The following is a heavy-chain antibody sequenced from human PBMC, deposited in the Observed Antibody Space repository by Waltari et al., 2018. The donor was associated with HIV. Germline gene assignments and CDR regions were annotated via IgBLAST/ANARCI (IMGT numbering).Heavy chain of an antibody. D-gene: IGHD6-19*01. J-gene: IGHJ4*02. CDR3: AREAVGYSSGWYYFDY. CDR1: GGSFSGYY. V-gene: IGHV4-34*01. CDR2: INHSGST. Sequence: QVQLQQWGAGLLKPSETLSLTCAVYGGSFSGYYWSWIRQPPGKGLEWIGEINHSGSTNYHPSLKSRVTISVDTSKNQFSLKLSSVTAADTAVYYCAREAVGYSSGWYYFDYWGQGTLVTVSS.